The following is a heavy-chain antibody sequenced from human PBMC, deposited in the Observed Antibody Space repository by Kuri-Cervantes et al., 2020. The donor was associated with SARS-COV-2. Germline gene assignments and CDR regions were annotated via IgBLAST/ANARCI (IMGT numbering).Heavy chain of an antibody. Sequence: ESLKISCAVSGYSISSGYYWGWIRQPPGKGLEWIGSIYHSGSTYYNPSLKSRVTISVDTSKNQFSLKLSSVTAADTAVYYCARVYYYDSSGYPTDDYYYGMDVWGQGTTVTVSS. CDR3: ARVYYYDSSGYPTDDYYYGMDV. V-gene: IGHV4-38-2*01. CDR2: IYHSGST. CDR1: GYSISSGYY. D-gene: IGHD3-22*01. J-gene: IGHJ6*02.